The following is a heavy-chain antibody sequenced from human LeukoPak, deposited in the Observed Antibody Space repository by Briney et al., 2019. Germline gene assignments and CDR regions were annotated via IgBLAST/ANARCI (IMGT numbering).Heavy chain of an antibody. CDR3: ARVSGSGSYDY. D-gene: IGHD3-10*01. V-gene: IGHV3-48*03. CDR1: GFTFSSYE. CDR2: ISSSGSTI. J-gene: IGHJ4*02. Sequence: GGSLRLSCAASGFTFSSYEMNWDRQAPGKWLEWDSYISSSGSTIYYADSVKGRFTISRDNAKNSLYLQMNSLRAEDTAVYYCARVSGSGSYDYWGQGTLVTVSS.